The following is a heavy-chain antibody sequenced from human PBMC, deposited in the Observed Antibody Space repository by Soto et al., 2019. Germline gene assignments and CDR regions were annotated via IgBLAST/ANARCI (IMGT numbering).Heavy chain of an antibody. Sequence: VMFSCNSFGVTFSIYAISWVRQSPGQGLEWMGMIIPIFGTTNYAQKFQGRVTIPADESTSTAYMELSSLRSEDTAVYYCARVDGGGYYDSSGQPTPTFFDYWCQGTLVTVSS. CDR1: GVTFSIYA. D-gene: IGHD3-22*01. J-gene: IGHJ4*02. CDR3: ARVDGGGYYDSSGQPTPTFFDY. CDR2: IIPIFGTT. V-gene: IGHV1-69*15.